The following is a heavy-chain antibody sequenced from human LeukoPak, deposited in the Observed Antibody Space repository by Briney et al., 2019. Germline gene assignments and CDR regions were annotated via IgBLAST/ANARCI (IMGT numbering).Heavy chain of an antibody. D-gene: IGHD4-23*01. CDR3: AIADTVVTPDDAFDI. Sequence: TSETLSLTCAVYGGSFSGYYWSWIRQPPGKGLEWIGEINHSGSTNYNPSLKSRVTISVDTSKNQFSLKLSSVTAADTAVYYCAIADTVVTPDDAFDIWGQGTMVTVSS. J-gene: IGHJ3*02. V-gene: IGHV4-34*01. CDR2: INHSGST. CDR1: GGSFSGYY.